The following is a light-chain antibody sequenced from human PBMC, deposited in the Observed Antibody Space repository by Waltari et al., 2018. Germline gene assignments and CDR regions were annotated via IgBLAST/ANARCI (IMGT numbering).Light chain of an antibody. CDR1: SSAIGFYHY. V-gene: IGLV2-14*01. CDR3: NSYAGSSSWV. CDR2: DVS. J-gene: IGLJ3*02. Sequence: QSALTQPASVSGSPGQSITISCTGTSSAIGFYHYFSWYQQHPGKAPKLMIYDVSERPSWVSNRFSGSKSGNTASLTISGLQAEDEADYYCNSYAGSSSWVFGGGTKLTVL.